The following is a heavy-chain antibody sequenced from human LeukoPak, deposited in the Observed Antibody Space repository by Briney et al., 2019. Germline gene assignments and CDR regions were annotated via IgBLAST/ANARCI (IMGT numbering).Heavy chain of an antibody. J-gene: IGHJ4*02. V-gene: IGHV3-53*01. Sequence: GGSLRLSCAASGFTVSSNYMSWVRQAPGKGLEWVSVIYSGGSTYYADSVKGRFTISRDNSKNTLYLQMNSLRAEDTAVYYCAREGLRFVVVVADYYFDYWGQGTLVTVSS. CDR2: IYSGGST. D-gene: IGHD2-15*01. CDR1: GFTVSSNY. CDR3: AREGLRFVVVVADYYFDY.